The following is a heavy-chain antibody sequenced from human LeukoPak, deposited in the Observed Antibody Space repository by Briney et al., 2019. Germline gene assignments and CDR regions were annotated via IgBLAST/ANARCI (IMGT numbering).Heavy chain of an antibody. J-gene: IGHJ4*02. CDR1: GFTFSSYA. CDR3: ARRCSSTSCSDY. CDR2: ISSNGGST. Sequence: SGGSLRLSCAASGFTFSSYAMHWVRQAPGKGLEYVSAISSNGGSTYYANSVKGRFTISRDNSKNTLYLQMGSLRAEDMAVYYCARRCSSTSCSDYWGQGTLVTVSS. V-gene: IGHV3-64*01. D-gene: IGHD2-2*01.